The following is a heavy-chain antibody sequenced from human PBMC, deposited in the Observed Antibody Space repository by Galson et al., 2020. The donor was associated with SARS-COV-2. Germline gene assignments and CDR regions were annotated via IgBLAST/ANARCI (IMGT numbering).Heavy chain of an antibody. CDR3: ARVKSGYSYGMADY. D-gene: IGHD5-18*01. CDR1: GFIFSDYG. J-gene: IGHJ4*02. Sequence: QAGGSLRLSCAASGFIFSDYGMHWIRQAPGKGLEWVAVISYDGSKKYYADSAKGRFTISRDNSKNTLHLQMNSLRAEDTAVYYCARVKSGYSYGMADYWGQGTLVTVSS. CDR2: ISYDGSKK. V-gene: IGHV3-30*03.